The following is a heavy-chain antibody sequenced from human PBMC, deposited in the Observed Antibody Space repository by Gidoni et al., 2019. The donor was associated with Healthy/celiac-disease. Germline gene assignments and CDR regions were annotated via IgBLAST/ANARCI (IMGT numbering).Heavy chain of an antibody. CDR1: GFTFSSYP. V-gene: IGHV3-30-3*01. D-gene: IGHD3-22*01. CDR3: ARDEGGYYDDSSGYPVDY. J-gene: IGHJ4*02. CDR2: ISYDGSNK. Sequence: QVHLVEPGGGVVQPGRSLRLYCAASGFTFSSYPLHWVRQAPGTGLEWVAVISYDGSNKYYADSVKGRFTISRDNSKNTLYLQMNSLRAEDTAVYYCARDEGGYYDDSSGYPVDYWGQGTLVTVSS.